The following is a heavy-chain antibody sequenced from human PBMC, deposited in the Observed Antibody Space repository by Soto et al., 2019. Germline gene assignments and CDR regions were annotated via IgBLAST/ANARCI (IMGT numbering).Heavy chain of an antibody. J-gene: IGHJ6*03. D-gene: IGHD1-7*01. CDR2: INSDGSRI. V-gene: IGHV3-74*01. CDR3: ARVASELYYMDV. CDR1: GFTFSNYW. Sequence: EVQLVESGGGLVQPGGSLRLSCAASGFTFSNYWIHWVRQAPGKGLVWVSRINSDGSRINYADSVRGRFTISRDNAKNTRNLKVNSLGAEDTAVNYCARVASELYYMDVWGKGTTVPVSS.